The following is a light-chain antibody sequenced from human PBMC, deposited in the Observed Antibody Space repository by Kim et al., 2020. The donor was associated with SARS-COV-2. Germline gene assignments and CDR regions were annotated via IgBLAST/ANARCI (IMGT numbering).Light chain of an antibody. J-gene: IGKJ4*01. V-gene: IGKV3-20*01. Sequence: SPGERATLSGRASQTVRSNYLVWYQQKPGQAPRVLMYGTSTRATGIPDRFSGSGSGTDFTLTISRLEPEDFAVYYCQQYDSSVLTFGGGTKVDIK. CDR1: QTVRSNY. CDR2: GTS. CDR3: QQYDSSVLT.